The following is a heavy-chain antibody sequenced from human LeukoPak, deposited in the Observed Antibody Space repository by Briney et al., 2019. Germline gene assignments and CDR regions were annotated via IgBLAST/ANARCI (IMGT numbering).Heavy chain of an antibody. CDR1: GGSISSGGYY. CDR2: IYYSGST. Sequence: PLQTLSLTCTVSGGSISSGGYYWSWIRQHPGKGLEWIGYIYYSGSTYYNPSLKSRVTISVDTSKNQFSLKLSSVTAADTAVYYCARAVRSYGSGSYYDNWGQGTLVTVSS. V-gene: IGHV4-31*03. J-gene: IGHJ4*02. CDR3: ARAVRSYGSGSYYDN. D-gene: IGHD3-10*01.